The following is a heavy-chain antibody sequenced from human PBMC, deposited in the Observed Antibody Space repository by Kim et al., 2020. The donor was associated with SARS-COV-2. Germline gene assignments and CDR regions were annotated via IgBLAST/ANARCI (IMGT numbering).Heavy chain of an antibody. Sequence: ASVKVSCKASGYTFTSYAMHWVRQAPGQRLEWMGWINAGNGNTKYSQKFQGRVTITRDTSASTAYMELSSLRSEDTAVYYCARVTYYYDSSGYYYFDYWGQGTLVTVSS. CDR1: GYTFTSYA. CDR2: INAGNGNT. CDR3: ARVTYYYDSSGYYYFDY. J-gene: IGHJ4*02. V-gene: IGHV1-3*01. D-gene: IGHD3-22*01.